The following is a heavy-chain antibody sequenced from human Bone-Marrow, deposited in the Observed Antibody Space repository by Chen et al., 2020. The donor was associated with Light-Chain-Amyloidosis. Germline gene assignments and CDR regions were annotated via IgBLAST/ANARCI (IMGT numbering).Heavy chain of an antibody. CDR1: GFTFSSYA. CDR2: ISGGGGST. D-gene: IGHD6-19*01. CDR3: AKDIRYSSGWYYFDY. Sequence: EVQLLESGGGLVQPGGSLRLSCAASGFTFSSYAMSWVRQAPGKGLEWVSAISGGGGSTYYADSVKGRFTISRDNSKNTLYLQMNSLRAEDTAVYYCAKDIRYSSGWYYFDYWGQGTLVTVSS. V-gene: IGHV3-23*01. J-gene: IGHJ4*02.